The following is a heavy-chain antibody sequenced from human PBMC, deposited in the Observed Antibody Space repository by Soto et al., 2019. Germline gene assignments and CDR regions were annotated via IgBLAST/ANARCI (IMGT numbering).Heavy chain of an antibody. D-gene: IGHD3-10*01. J-gene: IGHJ4*02. CDR1: GYTXTNCG. CDR2: ISPYKGNT. Sequence: GXSXKVSFKASGYTXTNCGIPLVRQAPGQGLEWMGWISPYKGNTHYAQKFQGRVTMTTDTSTSTAYMELRSLRSDDTAVYYCARDLDGSGSYYTDYWGQGTLVTVSS. CDR3: ARDLDGSGSYYTDY. V-gene: IGHV1-18*01.